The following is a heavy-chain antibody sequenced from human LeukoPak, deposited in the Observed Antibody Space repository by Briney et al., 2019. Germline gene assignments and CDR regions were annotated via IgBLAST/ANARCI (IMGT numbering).Heavy chain of an antibody. CDR2: ISSGSSTI. V-gene: IGHV3-48*02. CDR3: ARGGLEWLSY. CDR1: GLNFRTYS. D-gene: IGHD6-19*01. Sequence: PGGSLRLSCAASGLNFRTYSMNCARHAPGKGLECVSYISSGSSTIYYADSVKGRFTISRDNAKNSLYLQMNSLRDEDTAVYYCARGGLEWLSYWGQGTLVTVSS. J-gene: IGHJ4*02.